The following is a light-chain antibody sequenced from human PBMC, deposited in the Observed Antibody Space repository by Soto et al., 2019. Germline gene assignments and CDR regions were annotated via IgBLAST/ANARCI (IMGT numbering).Light chain of an antibody. CDR2: KVS. Sequence: DVVMTQSPLSLAVTLGQPASSSCRSSQSLVYSDGNTYLNWYQQRPVQSPRRLLYKVSARESGVPARISGSGSGTYFTLKIRRVEAEDVGVYYYCLQGTHWPWTFGQGTTVDIK. CDR3: LQGTHWPWT. CDR1: QSLVYSDGNTY. V-gene: IGKV2-30*01. J-gene: IGKJ1*01.